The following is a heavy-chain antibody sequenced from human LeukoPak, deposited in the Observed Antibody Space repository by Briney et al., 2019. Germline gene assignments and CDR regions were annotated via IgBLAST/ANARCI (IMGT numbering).Heavy chain of an antibody. CDR2: FDPEDGET. J-gene: IGHJ6*02. CDR3: ATGNVDTAMVTYYYGMDV. CDR1: GYTLTELS. Sequence: RASVKVSCKVSGYTLTELSMHWVRQAPGKGLGWMGGFDPEDGETIYAQKFQGRVTMTEDTSTDTAYMELSSLRSEDTAVYYCATGNVDTAMVTYYYGMDVWGQGTTVTVSS. D-gene: IGHD5-18*01. V-gene: IGHV1-24*01.